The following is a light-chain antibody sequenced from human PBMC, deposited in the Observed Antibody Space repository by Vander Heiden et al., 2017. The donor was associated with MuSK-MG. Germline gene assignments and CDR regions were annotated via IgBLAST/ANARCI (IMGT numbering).Light chain of an antibody. CDR3: QQSDSTPVT. J-gene: IGKJ2*01. Sequence: DIQMTQSPSSLSASVGDRVTITCRASQSISSYLNLYQQKPGKAPKLLIYAASSLQSGVPSRFSGSGSGTDFTLTISSLQPEDFATYYCQQSDSTPVTFGQWTKLEIK. V-gene: IGKV1-39*01. CDR1: QSISSY. CDR2: AAS.